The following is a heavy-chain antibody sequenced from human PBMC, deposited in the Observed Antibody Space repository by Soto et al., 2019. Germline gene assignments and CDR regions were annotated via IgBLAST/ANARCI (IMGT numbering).Heavy chain of an antibody. D-gene: IGHD2-21*02. J-gene: IGHJ6*03. V-gene: IGHV4-34*01. CDR1: GGSFSGYY. Sequence: SETLSLTCAVYGGSFSGYYWSWIRQPPGKGLEWIGEINHSGSTNYNPSLKSRVTISVDTSKNQFSLKLSSVTAADTAVYYCARGSFVTHYYYYNVDVWGKGTPVTVSS. CDR2: INHSGST. CDR3: ARGSFVTHYYYYNVDV.